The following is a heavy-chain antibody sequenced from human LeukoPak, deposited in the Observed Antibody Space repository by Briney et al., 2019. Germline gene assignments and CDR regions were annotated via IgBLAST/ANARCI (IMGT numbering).Heavy chain of an antibody. CDR1: GFTFSSNA. V-gene: IGHV3-23*01. J-gene: IGHJ4*02. CDR2: ISGSGGRT. CDR3: AKDRYYYDSSGYYGY. Sequence: GGSLRLSCAASGFTFSSNAMSWGRQAPGKGLERVSAISGSGGRTYSADSVKGLFTISRDNSKNTLYLQMNSLRAEDTAVYYCAKDRYYYDSSGYYGYWGQGTLVTVSS. D-gene: IGHD3-22*01.